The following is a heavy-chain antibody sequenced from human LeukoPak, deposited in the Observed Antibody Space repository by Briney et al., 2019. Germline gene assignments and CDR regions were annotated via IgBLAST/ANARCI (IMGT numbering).Heavy chain of an antibody. CDR1: GFTFSSYA. CDR3: ARDSRGIGFFDY. D-gene: IGHD6-19*01. Sequence: AGGSLRLSCAASGFTFSSYAVHWVRQAPGKGLEWVALISYDGSNNYYADSVKGRFTISRDNSKNTLYLQMSSLRAEDTGVYYCARDSRGIGFFDYWGQGTLVTVSS. J-gene: IGHJ4*02. V-gene: IGHV3-30*04. CDR2: ISYDGSNN.